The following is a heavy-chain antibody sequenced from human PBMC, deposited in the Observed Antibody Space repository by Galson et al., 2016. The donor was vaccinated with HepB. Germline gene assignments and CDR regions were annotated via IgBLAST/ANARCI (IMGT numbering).Heavy chain of an antibody. D-gene: IGHD3-3*01. J-gene: IGHJ4*02. CDR1: GFSLSTNEVG. CDR2: IYWDDDK. Sequence: PALVKPTQTLTLTCTFSGFSLSTNEVGVGWIRQPPGKALEWLALIYWDDDKRYSPSLESRLSITKDVSKNQVVLTMTNMDPVDTGTYYCAHYYTNTWLFDYWGQGTLVTVSS. V-gene: IGHV2-5*02. CDR3: AHYYTNTWLFDY.